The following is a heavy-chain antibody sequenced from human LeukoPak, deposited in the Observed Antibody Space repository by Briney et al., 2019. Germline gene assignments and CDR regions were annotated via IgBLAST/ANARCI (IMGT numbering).Heavy chain of an antibody. V-gene: IGHV3-30*02. CDR3: ARELGSYSSSSQGDY. D-gene: IGHD6-6*01. CDR2: IRYDGSNK. Sequence: PGGSLRLSCAASGFTFSSYGMHWVRQAPGKGLEWVAFIRYDGSNKYYADSVKGRFTISRDNSKNTLYLQMNSLRAEDTAVYYCARELGSYSSSSQGDYWGQGTLVTVSS. CDR1: GFTFSSYG. J-gene: IGHJ4*02.